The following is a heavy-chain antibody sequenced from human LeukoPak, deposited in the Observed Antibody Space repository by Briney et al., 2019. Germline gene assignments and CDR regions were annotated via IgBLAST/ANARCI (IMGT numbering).Heavy chain of an antibody. Sequence: GGSVRLSCAASGFTFSSYSMNWVRQAPGKGLEWVSSISSSSSYIYYADSVKGRFTISRDNAKNSLYLQMNSLRAEDTAVYYCARDLYHPQQKLRSDYWGQGTLVTVSS. CDR1: GFTFSSYS. D-gene: IGHD1-14*01. CDR2: ISSSSSYI. V-gene: IGHV3-21*01. CDR3: ARDLYHPQQKLRSDY. J-gene: IGHJ4*02.